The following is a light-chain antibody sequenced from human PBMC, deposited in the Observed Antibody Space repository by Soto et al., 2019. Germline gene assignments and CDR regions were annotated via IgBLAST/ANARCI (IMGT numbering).Light chain of an antibody. V-gene: IGKV3-20*01. Sequence: IVLTQSPGTLSLSPGRRATLSCRASESISRDYLAWYQQRLGQAPRLLIYGASSGATGIPDRFSGSGSGTDFTLTISRLEPEDFAIYYCQQYGGVPYTFGQGTKLEIK. CDR1: ESISRDY. J-gene: IGKJ2*01. CDR3: QQYGGVPYT. CDR2: GAS.